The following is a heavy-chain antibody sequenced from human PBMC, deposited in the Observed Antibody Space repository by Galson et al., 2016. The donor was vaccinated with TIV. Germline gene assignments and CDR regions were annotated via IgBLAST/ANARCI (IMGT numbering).Heavy chain of an antibody. V-gene: IGHV1-69*04. D-gene: IGHD2-2*01. CDR1: GGTFSSYA. Sequence: SVKVSCKASGGTFSSYAISWVRQAPRQGLEWMGRIVPILGVTNYAQNFQGRVTITADISTNTAYMELSSLRSEDTAVYYCARYCSTANCYGSLTHAIDVWGQGTTVAVSS. J-gene: IGHJ6*02. CDR3: ARYCSTANCYGSLTHAIDV. CDR2: IVPILGVT.